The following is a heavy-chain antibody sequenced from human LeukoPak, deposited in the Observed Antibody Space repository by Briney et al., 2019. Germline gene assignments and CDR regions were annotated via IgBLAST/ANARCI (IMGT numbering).Heavy chain of an antibody. CDR1: GGSISSYY. CDR2: IYYSGST. J-gene: IGHJ5*02. Sequence: SETLSLTCTVSGGSISSYYWSWIRQPPGKGLEWIGYIYYSGSTNYNPSLKSRVTISVDTSKNQFSLKLSSVTAADTVVYYCASLQTATYYDFWSGYYQWFDPWGQGTLVTVSS. V-gene: IGHV4-59*01. CDR3: ASLQTATYYDFWSGYYQWFDP. D-gene: IGHD3-3*01.